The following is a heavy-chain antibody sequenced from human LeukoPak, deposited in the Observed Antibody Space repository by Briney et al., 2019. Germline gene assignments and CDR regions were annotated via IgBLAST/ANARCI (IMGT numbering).Heavy chain of an antibody. D-gene: IGHD2-15*01. CDR2: IKKTGSET. CDR1: GFTFSHFW. CDR3: AREDGYCSGGNCYSYFDS. Sequence: GGTLRLSCAASGFTFSHFWMSWVRQAPGKGLEWVAYIKKTGSETYYVDSVKGRFTITRDNTRNSLFLQMYSLRAEDTAVYFCAREDGYCSGGNCYSYFDSWGQGTLVTVSS. V-gene: IGHV3-7*01. J-gene: IGHJ4*02.